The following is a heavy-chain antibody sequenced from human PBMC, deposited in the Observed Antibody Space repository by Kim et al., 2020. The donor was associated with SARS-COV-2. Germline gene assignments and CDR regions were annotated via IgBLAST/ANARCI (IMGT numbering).Heavy chain of an antibody. CDR2: INQGGGDK. Sequence: VGSLRLSCEASGFTFSSKWMSCVRQAPGKGLEWVANINQGGGDKYYVDSVKGRFTISRDNAKNLLSLQMNSLRAEDTAVYYCARGWAVAGSRDYWGQGTLVTVSS. D-gene: IGHD6-19*01. CDR1: GFTFSSKW. CDR3: ARGWAVAGSRDY. J-gene: IGHJ4*02. V-gene: IGHV3-7*03.